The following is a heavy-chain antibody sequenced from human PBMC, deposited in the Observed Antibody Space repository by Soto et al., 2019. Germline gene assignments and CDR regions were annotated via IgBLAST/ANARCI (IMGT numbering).Heavy chain of an antibody. CDR2: ISAYNGNT. V-gene: IGHV1-18*03. J-gene: IGHJ4*02. D-gene: IGHD2-21*02. CDR1: GYTFTNFG. Sequence: QVQLVQSGAEVKKPGASVKVSCKTSGYTFTNFGLSWVRQAPGQGLEWMGWISAYNGNTNYAQNFQGRVTMTTDTSPSTAYMEMRSLRSDDMAVYYCARGGTAIDYWGQGTLVTVSS. CDR3: ARGGTAIDY.